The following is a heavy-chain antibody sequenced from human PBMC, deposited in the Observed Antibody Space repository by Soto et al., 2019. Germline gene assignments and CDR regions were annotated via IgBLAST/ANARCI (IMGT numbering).Heavy chain of an antibody. J-gene: IGHJ5*02. D-gene: IGHD3-10*01. Sequence: SLRLYCAASGFTFSDYYMSWIRQAPGKGLEWVSYISSSGSTIYYADSVKGRFNISRDNAKNSLYLQMNSLRAEDTAVYYCARDHLNGEFDPWGQGTMVTVSS. CDR3: ARDHLNGEFDP. V-gene: IGHV3-11*01. CDR1: GFTFSDYY. CDR2: ISSSGSTI.